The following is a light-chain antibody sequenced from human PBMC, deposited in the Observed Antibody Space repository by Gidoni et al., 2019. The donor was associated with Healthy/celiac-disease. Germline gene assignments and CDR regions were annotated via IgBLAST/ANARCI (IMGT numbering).Light chain of an antibody. CDR1: SSAVGGYNY. V-gene: IGLV2-14*01. Sequence: QSSLTPPSSVSGSPGQPITISCTGTSSAVGGYNYVSWYQQHPGKAPKLMIYDVSNRPSGVSNRFSGSKSGNTASLTISGLQAEDEADYYCSSYTSSSTPYVFGTGTKVTVL. CDR2: DVS. CDR3: SSYTSSSTPYV. J-gene: IGLJ1*01.